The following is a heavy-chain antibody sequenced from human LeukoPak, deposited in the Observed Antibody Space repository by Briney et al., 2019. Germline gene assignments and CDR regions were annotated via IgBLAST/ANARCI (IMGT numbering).Heavy chain of an antibody. CDR3: ARELGDNSSSWYVVANYYYYMDV. CDR1: GGSISSSSYY. J-gene: IGHJ6*03. CDR2: IYYSGST. Sequence: SETLSLTCTVSGGSISSSSYYWGWIRQPPGKGLEWIGSIYYSGSTYYNPSLKSRVTISVDTSKNQFSLKLSSVTAADTAVYYCARELGDNSSSWYVVANYYYYMDVWGKGTTVTVYS. D-gene: IGHD6-13*01. V-gene: IGHV4-39*07.